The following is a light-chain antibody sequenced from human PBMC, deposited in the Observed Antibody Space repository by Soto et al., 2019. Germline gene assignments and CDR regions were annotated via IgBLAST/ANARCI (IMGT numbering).Light chain of an antibody. CDR1: QSVSSN. CDR3: QQYNNLPFT. J-gene: IGKJ5*01. Sequence: MGMTQSAATLSVSQGERATLSCRASQSVSSNLAWYQQKPGQAPRLLIYGASTRATGIPARFSGSGSGTEFTHTISSLQSEDFAVYYCQQYNNLPFTFGQGTRLEIK. CDR2: GAS. V-gene: IGKV3-15*01.